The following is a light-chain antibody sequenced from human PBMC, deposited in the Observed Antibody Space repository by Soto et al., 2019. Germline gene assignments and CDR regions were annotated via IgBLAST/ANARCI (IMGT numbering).Light chain of an antibody. CDR2: GAS. CDR3: QQYGSSQWT. Sequence: EIVLTSSPGALSLSPGERATLSCRASQSVSSSYLAWYQQKPGQAPRLLIYGASSRATGIPDRFSGSGSGTDFTLTISRLEPEDFAVYYCQQYGSSQWTFGQGTKVDIK. CDR1: QSVSSSY. V-gene: IGKV3-20*01. J-gene: IGKJ1*01.